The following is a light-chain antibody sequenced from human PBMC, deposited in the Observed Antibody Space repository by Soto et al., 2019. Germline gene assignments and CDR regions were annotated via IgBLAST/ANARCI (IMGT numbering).Light chain of an antibody. V-gene: IGLV2-23*01. CDR2: ENI. CDR3: CSYAGRSPVV. CDR1: SSDVGAYDL. Sequence: QSVLTQPASVSGSPGQSITISCIGTSSDVGAYDLVSWYQQHPGTAPRLIIYENIRRPSTISSRFSGSKSGNTASLTISGLRAEDEANYHCCSYAGRSPVVFGGGTKLTVL. J-gene: IGLJ3*02.